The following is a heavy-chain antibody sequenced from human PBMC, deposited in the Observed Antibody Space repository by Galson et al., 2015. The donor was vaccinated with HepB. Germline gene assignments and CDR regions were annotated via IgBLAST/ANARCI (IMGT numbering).Heavy chain of an antibody. CDR1: GGTFSSYA. CDR2: IIPIFGIA. J-gene: IGHJ5*02. V-gene: IGHV1-69*13. D-gene: IGHD6-13*01. Sequence: SVKVSCKASGGTFSSYAISWVRQAPGQGLEWMGGIIPIFGIANYAQKFQGRVTITADESTSTAYMELSSLRSEGTAVYYCARDGGIAAAGTPHLNWFDPWGQGTLVTVSS. CDR3: ARDGGIAAAGTPHLNWFDP.